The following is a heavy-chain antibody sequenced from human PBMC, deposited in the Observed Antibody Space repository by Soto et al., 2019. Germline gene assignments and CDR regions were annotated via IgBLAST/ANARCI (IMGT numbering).Heavy chain of an antibody. D-gene: IGHD3-10*01. CDR1: GHTFTFYS. CDR2: INPILSMS. J-gene: IGHJ4*02. Sequence: QVQLVQSGAEVKKPGSSVRVSCKASGHTFTFYSINWVRQAPGLGLEWMGRINPILSMSNYAQRFQGRVTMTADKSTSTAYMELSSLRSEDTAMYYCASSYGSGYRAFDYWGQGALVTVSS. V-gene: IGHV1-69*02. CDR3: ASSYGSGYRAFDY.